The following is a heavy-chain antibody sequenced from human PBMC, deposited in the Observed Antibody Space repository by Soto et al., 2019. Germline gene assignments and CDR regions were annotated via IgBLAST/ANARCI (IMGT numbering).Heavy chain of an antibody. J-gene: IGHJ1*01. CDR1: GFTFSSYG. Sequence: QVQLVESGGGVVQPGRSLRLSCVASGFTFSSYGMHWVRQAPGKGLEWVAALWYDGSNKYYADSVKGRFTISRDNSKNTLYLQMNSLRDEDTAVYYCARDQAVGATTVVQHWGQGTLVNVSS. CDR3: ARDQAVGATTVVQH. CDR2: LWYDGSNK. V-gene: IGHV3-33*01. D-gene: IGHD1-26*01.